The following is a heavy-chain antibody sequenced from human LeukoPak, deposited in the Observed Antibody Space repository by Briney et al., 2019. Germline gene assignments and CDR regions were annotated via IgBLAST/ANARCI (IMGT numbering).Heavy chain of an antibody. V-gene: IGHV3-66*01. J-gene: IGHJ3*02. CDR2: IYSGGST. CDR3: AAGLRYYYDSSGSNASDI. Sequence: PGGSLRLSCAASGFTVSSNYMSWVRQAPGKGLEWVSVIYSGGSTYYADSVKGRFTISRDNSKNTLYLQMNSLRAEDTAVYYCAAGLRYYYDSSGSNASDIWGQGTMVTVSS. D-gene: IGHD3-22*01. CDR1: GFTVSSNY.